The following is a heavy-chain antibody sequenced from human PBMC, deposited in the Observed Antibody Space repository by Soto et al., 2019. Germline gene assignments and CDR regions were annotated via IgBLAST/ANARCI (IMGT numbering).Heavy chain of an antibody. J-gene: IGHJ5*02. CDR3: ARDMEDTAIVTGWFDP. D-gene: IGHD5-18*01. CDR1: GGTFSSYA. Sequence: WASVKVSCKASGGTFSSYAISWVRQAPGQGLEWMGGIIPIFGTANYAQKFQGRVTITADESTSTAYMELSSLRSEDTAVYYCARDMEDTAIVTGWFDPWGQGALVAVSS. V-gene: IGHV1-69*13. CDR2: IIPIFGTA.